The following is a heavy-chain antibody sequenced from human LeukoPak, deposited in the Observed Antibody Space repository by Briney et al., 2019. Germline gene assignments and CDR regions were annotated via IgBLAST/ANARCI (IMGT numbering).Heavy chain of an antibody. CDR2: IHASGTT. CDR3: ARASKRSGRSRNYYMDV. CDR1: GASISSGSYDY. V-gene: IGHV4-61*09. D-gene: IGHD1-26*01. J-gene: IGHJ6*03. Sequence: KTSETLSLTCTVSGASISSGSYDYWSWVRQPAGKGLEWIGQIHASGTTYYNPSLKSRIVISLDTSKNHFSLRLTSVTAADTALYFCARASKRSGRSRNYYMDVWGKGTTVTVSS.